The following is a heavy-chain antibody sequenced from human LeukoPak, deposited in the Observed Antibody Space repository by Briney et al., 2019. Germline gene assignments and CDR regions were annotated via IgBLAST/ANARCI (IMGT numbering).Heavy chain of an antibody. CDR2: IGSGGST. CDR1: GFTFSSCA. D-gene: IGHD6-19*01. Sequence: PGGSLRLSCAASGFTFSSCAMSWVRQAPGKGLEWVSAIGSGGSTYFADSVKGRFTISRDNSKNTLYLQMNSLRAEDTAVYYCAKQPLGVAGTYDYWGQGTLVTLSS. CDR3: AKQPLGVAGTYDY. V-gene: IGHV3-23*01. J-gene: IGHJ4*02.